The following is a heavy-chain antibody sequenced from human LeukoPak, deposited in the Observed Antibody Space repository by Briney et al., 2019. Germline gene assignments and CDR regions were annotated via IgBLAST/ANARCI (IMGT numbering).Heavy chain of an antibody. CDR1: GGSISSYY. Sequence: SETLSLTCTVSGGSISSYYWSWIRQPPGKGLEWIGYIYYSGSTNYNPSLKSRVTISVGTSKNQFSLKLSSVTAADTAVYYCARLGVSVDAFDIWGQGTMVTVSS. CDR2: IYYSGST. V-gene: IGHV4-59*12. J-gene: IGHJ3*02. D-gene: IGHD3-16*01. CDR3: ARLGVSVDAFDI.